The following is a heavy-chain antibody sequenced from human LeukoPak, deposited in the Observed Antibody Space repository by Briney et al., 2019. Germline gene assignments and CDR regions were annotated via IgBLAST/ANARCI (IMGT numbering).Heavy chain of an antibody. J-gene: IGHJ4*02. D-gene: IGHD4-11*01. V-gene: IGHV3-23*01. CDR3: AKSVEHSNYRKFHD. Sequence: GRSLRLSCAASGFTFSSYAMHWVRQAPGKGPEWVSGISGGGGGTYYADSVKGRFTISRANSKNTLYLQMKSLRVDDTAVYYCAKSVEHSNYRKFHDWGQGTLVTVSS. CDR1: GFTFSSYA. CDR2: ISGGGGGT.